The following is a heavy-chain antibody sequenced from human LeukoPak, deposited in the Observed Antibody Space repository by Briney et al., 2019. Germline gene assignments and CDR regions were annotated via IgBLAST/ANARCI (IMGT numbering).Heavy chain of an antibody. CDR2: ISSSSSTI. D-gene: IGHD3-9*01. CDR3: ARDHLSGIQYFDWLPTLHAFDI. J-gene: IGHJ3*02. Sequence: GGSLRLSCAASGFTFSSYSMNWVRQAPGKGLEWVSYISSSSSTIYYADSVKGRFTISRDNAKNSLYLQMNSLRAEDTAVYYCARDHLSGIQYFDWLPTLHAFDIWGQGTMVTVSS. CDR1: GFTFSSYS. V-gene: IGHV3-48*01.